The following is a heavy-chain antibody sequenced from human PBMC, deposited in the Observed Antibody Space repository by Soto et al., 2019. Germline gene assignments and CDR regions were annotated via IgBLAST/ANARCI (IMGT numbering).Heavy chain of an antibody. D-gene: IGHD2-2*02. V-gene: IGHV3-21*06. CDR1: GFTFSSYS. J-gene: IGHJ3*02. Sequence: GGSLRLSCVDSGFTFSSYSMNWVRQAPGKGLEWVSSISAFSSPIFYADSLKGRFTISRDNAKNSLYLQMSSLRAEDTAMYYCVRGGRGYTRDDVFDIWGQGTMVT. CDR2: ISAFSSPI. CDR3: VRGGRGYTRDDVFDI.